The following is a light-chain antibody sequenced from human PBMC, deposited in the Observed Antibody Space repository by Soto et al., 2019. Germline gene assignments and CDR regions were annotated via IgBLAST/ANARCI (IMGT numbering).Light chain of an antibody. Sequence: EIVMTQSPATLSVSQGERATLSCRAIQSVRGNLAWYQQKPGQSPRLLIYGASSRATGIPARFSGSGSGTEFTLTISSLEPEDFAVYYCQQRSNWPPEITFGQGTRLEI. CDR3: QQRSNWPPEIT. J-gene: IGKJ5*01. CDR1: QSVRGN. V-gene: IGKV3-15*01. CDR2: GAS.